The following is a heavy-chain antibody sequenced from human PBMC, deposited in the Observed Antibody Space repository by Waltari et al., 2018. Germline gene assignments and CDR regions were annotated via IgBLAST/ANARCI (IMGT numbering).Heavy chain of an antibody. J-gene: IGHJ4*02. CDR3: ARGVAAGTYYFDY. CDR1: GGSISSHY. CDR2: IYYSGST. D-gene: IGHD6-13*01. Sequence: QVQLQESGPGLVKPSETLSLTCTVSGGSISSHYRSWIRQPPGKGLEWIGYIYYSGSTNYNPSLKSRVTISVDTSKNQFSLKLSSVTAADTAVYYCARGVAAGTYYFDYWGQGTLVTVSS. V-gene: IGHV4-59*11.